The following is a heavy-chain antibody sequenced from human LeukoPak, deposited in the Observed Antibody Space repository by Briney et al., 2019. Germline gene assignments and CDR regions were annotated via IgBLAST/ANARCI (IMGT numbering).Heavy chain of an antibody. CDR2: IIPIFDTA. J-gene: IGHJ6*02. Sequence: SVKVSCTASGGTFSSYSISWVRQAPGQGLEWMGGIIPIFDTADYAQKFQGRVTITADESTSTAYMELSSLRSEDTAVFYCARIALGAIWGYYYGMDVWGQGTTVTVSS. V-gene: IGHV1-69*13. CDR1: GGTFSSYS. D-gene: IGHD1-26*01. CDR3: ARIALGAIWGYYYGMDV.